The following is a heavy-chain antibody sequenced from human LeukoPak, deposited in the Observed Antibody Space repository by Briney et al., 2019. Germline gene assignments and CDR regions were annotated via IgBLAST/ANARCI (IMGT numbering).Heavy chain of an antibody. CDR2: ISAYNGNT. Sequence: ASVKVSCKASGYTFTSYGISWVRQAPGQGLEWMGWISAYNGNTNYAQKLQGRVTMTRDTSTSTAYMEVRSLRSDDSAVYYCARDRGHSSGWYSPDAFDIWGQGTMVTVSS. V-gene: IGHV1-18*01. D-gene: IGHD6-19*01. CDR3: ARDRGHSSGWYSPDAFDI. CDR1: GYTFTSYG. J-gene: IGHJ3*02.